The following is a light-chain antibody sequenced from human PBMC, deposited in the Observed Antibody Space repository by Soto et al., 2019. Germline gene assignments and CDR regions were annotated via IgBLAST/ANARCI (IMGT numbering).Light chain of an antibody. CDR1: SANIGSNT. V-gene: IGLV1-44*01. CDR2: SNN. Sequence: QSVLTQPPSASGTPLQRVTISCSGRSANIGSNTVNWYQQLPGTAPKLLFYSNNQRPSGVPDRFSGSKSGTSASLAISGLQSEDEADYYCATWDDSLNGYVFGTGTKVTVL. CDR3: ATWDDSLNGYV. J-gene: IGLJ1*01.